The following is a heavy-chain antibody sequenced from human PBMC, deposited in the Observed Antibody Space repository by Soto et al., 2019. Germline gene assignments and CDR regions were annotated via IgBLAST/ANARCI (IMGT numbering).Heavy chain of an antibody. V-gene: IGHV1-69*13. Sequence: ASVKVSCKASGDTDTNYVISWVRQAPGQGLEWMGGIFPKFGTTYSAQKLQDRLTITADESTSTVYMQLSSLRLDGTAVYYCEAEMTFGKLSVVWGQGTTVTVS. CDR3: EAEMTFGKLSVV. J-gene: IGHJ6*02. D-gene: IGHD3-16*02. CDR1: GDTDTNYV. CDR2: IFPKFGTT.